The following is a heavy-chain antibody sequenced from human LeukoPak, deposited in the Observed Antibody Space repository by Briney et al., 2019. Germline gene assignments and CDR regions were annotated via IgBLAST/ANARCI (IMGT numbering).Heavy chain of an antibody. CDR3: ARGRYCSAEICSGGDAFDI. CDR1: GGSINNYY. CDR2: IYTRGST. V-gene: IGHV4-4*07. J-gene: IGHJ3*02. D-gene: IGHD2-15*01. Sequence: SETLSLTCTASGGSINNYYWSWIRQPAGKGLEWIGRIYTRGSTNYNPSLKSRVTMSVDTSKNQFSLKLSSVTAADTAVYYCARGRYCSAEICSGGDAFDIWGQGTMVSVSS.